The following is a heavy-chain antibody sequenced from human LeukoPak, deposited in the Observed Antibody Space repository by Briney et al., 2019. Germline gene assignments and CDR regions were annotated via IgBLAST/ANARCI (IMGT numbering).Heavy chain of an antibody. CDR1: GGTFSSYA. J-gene: IGHJ4*02. CDR3: ASNWIQLSGYYFDY. Sequence: SVKVSCKASGGTFSSYAISWVRQAPGQGLEWMGRIIPIFGTANYAQKFQGRVTIATDESTSTAYMELSSLRSEDTAVYYCASNWIQLSGYYFDYWGQGTLVTVSS. D-gene: IGHD5-18*01. V-gene: IGHV1-69*05. CDR2: IIPIFGTA.